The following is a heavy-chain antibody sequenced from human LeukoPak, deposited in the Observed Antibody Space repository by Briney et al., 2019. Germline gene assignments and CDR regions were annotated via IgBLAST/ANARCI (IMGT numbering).Heavy chain of an antibody. CDR2: ISSSSSYI. CDR3: AKDLQQCLDY. CDR1: GFTFNSYS. J-gene: IGHJ4*02. D-gene: IGHD6-19*01. V-gene: IGHV3-21*01. Sequence: GGSLRLSCAASGFTFNSYSMNWVRQAPGKGLEWVSSISSSSSYIYYADSVKGRFTISRDNAKNSLYLQMNSLRAEDTAVYYCAKDLQQCLDYWGLGTLVTVSS.